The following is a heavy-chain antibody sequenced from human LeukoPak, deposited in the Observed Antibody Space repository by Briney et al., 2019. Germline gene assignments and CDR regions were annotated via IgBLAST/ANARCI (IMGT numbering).Heavy chain of an antibody. CDR1: GGSISSGSYC. V-gene: IGHV4-61*09. J-gene: IGHJ2*01. CDR3: ARVSGRFTWYFDL. CDR2: IYTSGNT. Sequence: SQTLSLTCTVSGGSISSGSYCWSWIRQPAGKGLEWIGHIYTSGNTNYNPSLKSRVTISVDTSKNQFSLKLSSVTAADTAVYYCARVSGRFTWYFDLWGRGTLVTVSS.